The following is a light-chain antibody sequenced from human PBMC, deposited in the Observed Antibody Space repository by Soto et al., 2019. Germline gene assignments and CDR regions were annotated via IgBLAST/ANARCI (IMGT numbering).Light chain of an antibody. V-gene: IGLV2-14*01. CDR1: SSDVGGYNY. CDR2: DVS. CDR3: SSYTSSSTPPYV. J-gene: IGLJ1*01. Sequence: QSALTQPASVSGSPGQSITISCTGTSSDVGGYNYVSWYQQHPGKAPKLMIYDVSNRPSGVSNRFSGSKSGNTASLTISGLQAEDEADYYCSSYTSSSTPPYVFGTGTKLNVL.